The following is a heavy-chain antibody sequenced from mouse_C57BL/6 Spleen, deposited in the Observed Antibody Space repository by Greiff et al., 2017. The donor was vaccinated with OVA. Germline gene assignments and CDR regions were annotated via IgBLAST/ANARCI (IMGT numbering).Heavy chain of an antibody. J-gene: IGHJ1*03. V-gene: IGHV1-15*01. CDR1: GYTFTDYE. D-gene: IGHD2-1*01. CDR2: IDPETGGT. CDR3: TRSDGNYPYWYFDV. Sequence: VQLQQSGAELVRPGASVTLSCKASGYTFTDYEMHWVKQTPVHGLEWIGAIDPETGGTAYNQKFKGKAILTADKSSSTAYMELRSLTSEDSAVYYGTRSDGNYPYWYFDVWGTGTTVTVSA.